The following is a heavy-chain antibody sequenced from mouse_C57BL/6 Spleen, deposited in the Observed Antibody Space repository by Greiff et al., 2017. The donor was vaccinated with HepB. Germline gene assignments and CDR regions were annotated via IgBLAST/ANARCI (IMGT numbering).Heavy chain of an antibody. CDR2: ISSGSSTI. J-gene: IGHJ3*01. V-gene: IGHV5-17*01. CDR1: GFTFSDYG. D-gene: IGHD1-3*01. CDR3: ARERIYTFAY. Sequence: EVKVVESGGGLVKPGGSLKLSCAASGFTFSDYGMHWVRQAPEKGLEWVAYISSGSSTIYYADTVKGRFTISRDNAKNTLFLQMTSLRSEDTAMYYCARERIYTFAYWGQGTLVTVSA.